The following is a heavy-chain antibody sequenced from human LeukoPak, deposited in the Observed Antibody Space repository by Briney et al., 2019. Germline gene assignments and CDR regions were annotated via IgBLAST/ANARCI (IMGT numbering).Heavy chain of an antibody. CDR1: GGSFGGYY. J-gene: IGHJ3*02. CDR3: ARDRTPYYYDSSGYGYAFDI. Sequence: SETLSLTCAVYGGSFGGYYWSWIRQPPGKGLEWIGQINDSGSTNYNPSLKGRVTISVDTSKKQFSLKLSSVTAADTAVYYCARDRTPYYYDSSGYGYAFDIWGQGTMVTVSS. CDR2: INDSGST. D-gene: IGHD3-22*01. V-gene: IGHV4-34*01.